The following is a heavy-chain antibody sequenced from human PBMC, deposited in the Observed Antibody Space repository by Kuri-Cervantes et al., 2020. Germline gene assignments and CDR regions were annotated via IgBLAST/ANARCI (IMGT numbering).Heavy chain of an antibody. Sequence: GESLKISCAASGFTFSSYAMHWVRQAPGKGLEWVSYISSSSSTIYYADSVKGRFTISRDNAKNSLYLQMNSLRDEDTAVYYCARDSIEDYYDYVWGSYRYSELDYWGQGTLVTVSS. J-gene: IGHJ4*02. CDR3: ARDSIEDYYDYVWGSYRYSELDY. CDR1: GFTFSSYA. D-gene: IGHD3-16*02. CDR2: ISSSSSTI. V-gene: IGHV3-48*02.